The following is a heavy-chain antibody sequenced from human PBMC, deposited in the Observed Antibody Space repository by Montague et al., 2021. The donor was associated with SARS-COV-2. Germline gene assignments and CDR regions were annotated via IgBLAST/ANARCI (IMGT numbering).Heavy chain of an antibody. V-gene: IGHV4-39*01. CDR2: VHYTGTT. Sequence: SETLSLTCTVSGGSITVSRYDWGWLRQPPGKGLEWIGSVHYTGTTSYNASLKSRLTISVDTSESQFSLKMTSVTASDTAVYYCARHRANAGSFDIWGQGTMVTVSS. J-gene: IGHJ3*02. CDR3: ARHRANAGSFDI. D-gene: IGHD1-1*01. CDR1: GGSITVSRYD.